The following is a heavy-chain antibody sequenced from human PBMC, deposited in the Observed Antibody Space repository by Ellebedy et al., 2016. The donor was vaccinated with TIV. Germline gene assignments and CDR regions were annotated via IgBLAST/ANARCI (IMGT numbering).Heavy chain of an antibody. CDR2: IYYSGST. CDR3: ARDHLGRAYYYDSSGPEGFDY. V-gene: IGHV4-61*01. J-gene: IGHJ4*02. CDR1: GGSVSSGSYY. D-gene: IGHD3-22*01. Sequence: SETLSLXXTVSGGSVSSGSYYWSWIRQPPGKGLEWIGYIYYSGSTNYNPSLKSRVTISVDTSKNQFSLKLSSVTAADTAVYYCARDHLGRAYYYDSSGPEGFDYWGQGTLVTVSS.